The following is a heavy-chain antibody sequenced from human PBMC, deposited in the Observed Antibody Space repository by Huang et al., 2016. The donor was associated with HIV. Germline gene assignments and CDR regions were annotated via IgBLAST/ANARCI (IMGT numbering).Heavy chain of an antibody. V-gene: IGHV1-24*01. CDR3: ATSTPDVGAGVLRSAFDI. D-gene: IGHD2-15*01. J-gene: IGHJ3*02. CDR1: GYTVSELS. Sequence: VQLVESGAELKKPGASVRVSCKVSGYTVSELSLHWVRQAPEKGLEWMGGFDPEEGETIYAQRLQGRVTMTEDTSTDTAYMELSSLRPEDTAVYYCATSTPDVGAGVLRSAFDIWGQGTMVTVSS. CDR2: FDPEEGET.